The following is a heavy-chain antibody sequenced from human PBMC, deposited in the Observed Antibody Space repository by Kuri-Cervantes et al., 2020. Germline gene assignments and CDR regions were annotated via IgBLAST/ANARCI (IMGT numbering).Heavy chain of an antibody. CDR3: ARGGIIEVNYYDSSGYKNFDY. V-gene: IGHV4-34*01. Sequence: SETLSLTCAVYGGSFSGYYWSWIRQPPGKGLEWIGEINHSGSTNYNPSLKSRVTISVETSKNQFSLKLSSVTAADTAVYFCARGGIIEVNYYDSSGYKNFDYWGQGTLVTVSS. CDR2: INHSGST. D-gene: IGHD3-22*01. CDR1: GGSFSGYY. J-gene: IGHJ4*02.